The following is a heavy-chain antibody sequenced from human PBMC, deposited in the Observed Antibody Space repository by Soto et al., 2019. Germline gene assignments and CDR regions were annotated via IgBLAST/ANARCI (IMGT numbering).Heavy chain of an antibody. J-gene: IGHJ4*02. V-gene: IGHV4-39*01. D-gene: IGHD6-13*01. CDR1: GGSISSSSYY. Sequence: QLQLQESGPGLVKPSETLSLTCTVSGGSISSSSYYWGWIRQPPGKGLEWIGRIYYSGSTYYNPSLKRRVTIPVDTSKNQFSLKLSSVTAADTAVYYCARTSVAATYDYWGQGTLVTVSS. CDR2: IYYSGST. CDR3: ARTSVAATYDY.